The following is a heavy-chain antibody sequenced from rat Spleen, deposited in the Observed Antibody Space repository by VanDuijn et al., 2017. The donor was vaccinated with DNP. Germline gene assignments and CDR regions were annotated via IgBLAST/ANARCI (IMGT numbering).Heavy chain of an antibody. V-gene: IGHV5-27*01. Sequence: EVQLVESGGGLVQPGRSLKLSCATSGFIFSNYDMAWIRQAPGKGLEWVASITKTGDSTYYSDSVKGRFSISRDNAKSTLYLQMDSLRSEDTATYYCTTGLPGYPDAWGQGASVTVSS. CDR2: ITKTGDST. CDR1: GFIFSNYD. CDR3: TTGLPGYPDA. D-gene: IGHD1-4*01. J-gene: IGHJ4*01.